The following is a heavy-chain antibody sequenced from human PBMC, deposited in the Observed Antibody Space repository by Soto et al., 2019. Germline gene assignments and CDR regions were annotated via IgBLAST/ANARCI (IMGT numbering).Heavy chain of an antibody. J-gene: IGHJ6*02. D-gene: IGHD2-2*01. CDR3: AREGLVLVPTTVYSEYYYYAMDV. V-gene: IGHV1-69*08. CDR1: GGTFSDFT. CDR2: IIPIVDTP. Sequence: SVKVSCKASGGTFSDFTMNWVRQAPGQGLEWMGRIIPIVDTPTYAQKFQGRVTITADESTNTAYMELSSLRSEDTAVYYCAREGLVLVPTTVYSEYYYYAMDVWGQGTTVTVSS.